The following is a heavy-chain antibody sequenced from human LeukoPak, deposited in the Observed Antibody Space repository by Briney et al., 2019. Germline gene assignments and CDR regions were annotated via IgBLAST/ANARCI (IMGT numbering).Heavy chain of an antibody. CDR1: GFTFSSYW. CDR2: IKQDGSEK. CDR3: ARDEILRYSYGYWGYFDY. V-gene: IGHV3-7*01. Sequence: GGSLRLSCAASGFTFSSYWMSWVRQAPGKGLEWVANIKQDGSEKYYVDSVKGRFTISRDNAKNSLYLQMNSLRAEDTAVYYCARDEILRYSYGYWGYFDYWGQGTLVTVSS. D-gene: IGHD5-18*01. J-gene: IGHJ4*02.